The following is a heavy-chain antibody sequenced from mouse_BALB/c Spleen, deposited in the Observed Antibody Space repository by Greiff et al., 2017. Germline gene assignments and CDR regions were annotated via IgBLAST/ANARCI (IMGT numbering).Heavy chain of an antibody. CDR1: GFTFSSFG. CDR2: ISSGSSTI. CDR3: AREQFAY. V-gene: IGHV5-17*02. J-gene: IGHJ3*01. Sequence: EVHLVESGGGLVQPGGSRKLSCAASGFTFSSFGMHWVRQAPEKGLEWVAYISSGSSTIYYADTVKGRFTISRDNPKNTLFLQMTSLRSEDTAMYYCAREQFAYWGQGTLVTVSA.